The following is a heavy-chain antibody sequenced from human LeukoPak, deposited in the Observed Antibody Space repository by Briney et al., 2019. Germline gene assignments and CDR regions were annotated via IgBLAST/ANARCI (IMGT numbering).Heavy chain of an antibody. J-gene: IGHJ4*02. V-gene: IGHV4-39*01. Sequence: SETLSLTCTVSGGSISSSSYYWGWIRQPPGKGLEWIGSFYYSGSTYYNPSPKSRVTISVDTSKNQFSLKLSSVTAADTAVYYCARRRYSSSWGVDYWGQGTLVTVSS. D-gene: IGHD6-13*01. CDR2: FYYSGST. CDR3: ARRRYSSSWGVDY. CDR1: GGSISSSSYY.